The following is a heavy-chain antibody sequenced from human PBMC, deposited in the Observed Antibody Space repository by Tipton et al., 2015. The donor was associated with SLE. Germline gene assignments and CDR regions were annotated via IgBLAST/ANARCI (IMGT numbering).Heavy chain of an antibody. J-gene: IGHJ3*02. D-gene: IGHD6-13*01. CDR2: IHHSGST. CDR3: ARGGVAAPGAGAFDI. V-gene: IGHV4-59*11. Sequence: TLSLTCTVSGGSISSHYWSWIRQSPGRGLEWIGYIHHSGSTKYSPSLESRVTISADTSKNQFSLRLTSVTAADTAVYYCARGGVAAPGAGAFDIWSQGTMVTVSS. CDR1: GGSISSHY.